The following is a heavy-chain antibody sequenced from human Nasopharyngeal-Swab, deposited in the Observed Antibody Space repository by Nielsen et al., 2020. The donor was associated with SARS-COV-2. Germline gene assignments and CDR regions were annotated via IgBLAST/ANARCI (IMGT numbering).Heavy chain of an antibody. CDR1: GFTFSGSA. CDR3: TRLYDSSGYYYYSNYYYGMDV. V-gene: IGHV3-73*01. Sequence: GESLKTSCAASGFTFSGSAMHWVRQASGRGLEWVGRIRSKANSYATAYAASVKGRFTISRDDSKNTAYLQMNSLKSEDTAVYYCTRLYDSSGYYYYSNYYYGMDVWGQGTTVTVSS. D-gene: IGHD3-22*01. J-gene: IGHJ6*02. CDR2: IRSKANSYAT.